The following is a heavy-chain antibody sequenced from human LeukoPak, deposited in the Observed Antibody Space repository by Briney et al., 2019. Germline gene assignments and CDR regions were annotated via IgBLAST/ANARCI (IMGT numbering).Heavy chain of an antibody. CDR1: GFTFSSYA. CDR3: ARDQGSGRGFYYYYGMDV. D-gene: IGHD2-15*01. Sequence: PGGSLRLSCAASGFTFSSYAMHWVRQAPGKGLEWVAVISYDGSNKYYADSVKGRFTISRDNSKNTLYLQMNSLRAEDTAVYYCARDQGSGRGFYYYYGMDVWGQGTTVTVSS. CDR2: ISYDGSNK. J-gene: IGHJ6*02. V-gene: IGHV3-30-3*01.